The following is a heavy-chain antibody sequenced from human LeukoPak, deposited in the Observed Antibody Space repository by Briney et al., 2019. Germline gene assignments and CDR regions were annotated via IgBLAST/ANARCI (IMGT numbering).Heavy chain of an antibody. CDR2: INPTGGST. V-gene: IGHV1-46*01. J-gene: IGHJ4*02. CDR3: ARGIQLWSHYFDY. D-gene: IGHD5-18*01. CDR1: GYTFPSYF. Sequence: ASVKVSCKASGYTFPSYFMHWVRQAPGQGLEWMGIINPTGGSTTYAQKFQGRVTMTRDTSASTAYMELSSLRSEDTAVYYCARGIQLWSHYFDYWGQGTLVTVSS.